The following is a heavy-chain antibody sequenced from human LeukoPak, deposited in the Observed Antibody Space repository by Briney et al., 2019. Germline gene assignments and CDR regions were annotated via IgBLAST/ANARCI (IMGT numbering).Heavy chain of an antibody. CDR3: ARVTYSSGWYTTPGDWFYYYYMDV. CDR1: GYTFTSYD. D-gene: IGHD6-19*01. J-gene: IGHJ6*03. Sequence: ASVKVSCKASGYTFTSYDINWVRQATGQGLEWMGWMNPNSGNTGYAQKFQGRVTMTRNTSISTAYMELSSLRSEDTAVYYCARVTYSSGWYTTPGDWFYYYYMDVWGKGTTVTISS. CDR2: MNPNSGNT. V-gene: IGHV1-8*01.